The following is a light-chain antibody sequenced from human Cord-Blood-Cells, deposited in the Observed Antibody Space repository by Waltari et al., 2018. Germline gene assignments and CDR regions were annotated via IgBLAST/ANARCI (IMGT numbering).Light chain of an antibody. CDR2: GAS. J-gene: IGKJ2*01. V-gene: IGKV3-15*01. Sequence: EIVMTPSPATPSVSTGERATLSCRASQSVSSNLALYQQKPGQAPRPLIYGASTRATGIPARFSGSGYGTEVTLTISSLQSEDFAVYYCQQYNNWPPYTFGQGTKLEIK. CDR1: QSVSSN. CDR3: QQYNNWPPYT.